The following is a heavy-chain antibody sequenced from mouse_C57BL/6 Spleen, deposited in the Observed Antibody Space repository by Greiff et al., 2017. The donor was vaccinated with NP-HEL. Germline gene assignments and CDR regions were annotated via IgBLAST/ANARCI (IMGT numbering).Heavy chain of an antibody. Sequence: DVMLVESGGGLVKPGGSLKLSCAASGFTFSSYAMSWVRQTPEKRLEWVATISDGGSYTYYPDNVKGRFTISRDNAKNNLYLQMSHLKSEDTAMYYCARDNYGSFDYWGQGTTLTVSS. V-gene: IGHV5-4*01. D-gene: IGHD1-1*01. CDR2: ISDGGSYT. J-gene: IGHJ2*01. CDR1: GFTFSSYA. CDR3: ARDNYGSFDY.